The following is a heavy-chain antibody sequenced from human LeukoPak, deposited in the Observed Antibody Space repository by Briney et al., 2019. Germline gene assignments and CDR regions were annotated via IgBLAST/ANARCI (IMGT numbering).Heavy chain of an antibody. D-gene: IGHD5-18*01. CDR2: IDYSGDT. CDR1: GGSISNSSYY. J-gene: IGHJ4*02. V-gene: IGHV4-39*07. Sequence: PSETLSLTCTVSGGSISNSSYYWGWIRQPPGKGLEWIGSIDYSGDTYYNPSLKSRVTISVDTSKNQFSLKVSSVTAADTAVYYCARRDTLMVPYFFDYWGQGTLVTVSS. CDR3: ARRDTLMVPYFFDY.